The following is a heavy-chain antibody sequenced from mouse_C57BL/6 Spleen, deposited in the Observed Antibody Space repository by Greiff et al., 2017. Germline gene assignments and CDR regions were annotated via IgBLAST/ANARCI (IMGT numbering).Heavy chain of an antibody. D-gene: IGHD2-3*01. Sequence: LQQSGASVKISCKASGYAFSSYWMNWVKQRPGKGLEWIGQIYPGDGDTNYNGKFKGKATLTADKSSSTAYMQLSSLTSEDSAVYFCAICYDGYYDYAMDYWGQGTSVTVSS. CDR3: AICYDGYYDYAMDY. CDR1: GYAFSSYW. J-gene: IGHJ4*01. CDR2: IYPGDGDT. V-gene: IGHV1-80*01.